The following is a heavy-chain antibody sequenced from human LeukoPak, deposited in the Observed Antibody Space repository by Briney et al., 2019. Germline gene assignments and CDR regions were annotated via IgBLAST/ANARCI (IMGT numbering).Heavy chain of an antibody. CDR1: GFTFSSYW. CDR3: ARDRVAKGNWFDP. D-gene: IGHD2-15*01. V-gene: IGHV3-7*01. CDR2: IKQDGSEK. Sequence: GGSLRLSCAASGFTFSSYWMSWVRQAPGKGLEWVANIKQDGSEKYYVDSVKGRFTISRDNAKNSLYLQMNSLRAEDTAVYYCARDRVAKGNWFDPWGQGTLVTVSS. J-gene: IGHJ5*02.